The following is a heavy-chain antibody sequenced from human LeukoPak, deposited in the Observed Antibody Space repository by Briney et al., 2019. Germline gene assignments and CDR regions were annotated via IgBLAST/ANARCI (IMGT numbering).Heavy chain of an antibody. J-gene: IGHJ3*02. CDR2: FHHTGGT. CDR1: GGSMTSYY. V-gene: IGHV4-59*01. D-gene: IGHD2-8*02. CDR3: ATNRPVGGAYWGSFDM. Sequence: PSETLSLTCSVSGGSMTSYYWSCSRQPPGKGLEWIGFFHHTGGTNYSPYVKSRVTISGDTPKNQVSLKMTSVTAADTAVYYCATNRPVGGAYWGSFDMWGHGTLVTVSS.